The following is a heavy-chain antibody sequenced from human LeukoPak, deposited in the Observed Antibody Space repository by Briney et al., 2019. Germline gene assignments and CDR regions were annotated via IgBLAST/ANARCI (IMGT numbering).Heavy chain of an antibody. CDR2: ISGSGGST. CDR3: AKAPGVVVIRSSFDY. J-gene: IGHJ4*02. Sequence: GGSLRLSCAASGFTFSSYAMSWVRQAPGKGLEWVSAISGSGGSTYYADSVKGRFTISRDNSKNTLYLQMNSLRAEDTAVYYCAKAPGVVVIRSSFDYWGQGTLVTVSS. D-gene: IGHD3-22*01. V-gene: IGHV3-23*01. CDR1: GFTFSSYA.